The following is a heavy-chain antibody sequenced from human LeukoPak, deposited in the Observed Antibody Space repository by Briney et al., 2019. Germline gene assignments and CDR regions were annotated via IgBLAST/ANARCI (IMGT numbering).Heavy chain of an antibody. V-gene: IGHV4-61*02. CDR3: ARAIEVGAMTPFDY. D-gene: IGHD1-26*01. CDR2: IYSSGST. Sequence: SETLSLTCTVSGGSISSGSYYWSWIRQPAGKGLEWIGRIYSSGSTNYNPSLNSRVTISVDTSKNQFSLKLSSVTAADTAVYYCARAIEVGAMTPFDYWGQGTLVTVSS. CDR1: GGSISSGSYY. J-gene: IGHJ4*02.